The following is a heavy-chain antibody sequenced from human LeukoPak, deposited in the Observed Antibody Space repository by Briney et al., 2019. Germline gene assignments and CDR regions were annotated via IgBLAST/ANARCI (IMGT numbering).Heavy chain of an antibody. D-gene: IGHD3-22*01. J-gene: IGHJ4*02. CDR1: AASISNYY. CDR2: ISTSGST. CDR3: ASPRSGYRYTFDY. V-gene: IGHV4-4*09. Sequence: SETLSLTCAVSAASISNYYWSWIRQAPGKGLEGIGYISTSGSTNYNPPLKSRVSISLDTSKNRFSLNLNFVTAADTAVYYCASPRSGYRYTFDYWGQGALVTVSS.